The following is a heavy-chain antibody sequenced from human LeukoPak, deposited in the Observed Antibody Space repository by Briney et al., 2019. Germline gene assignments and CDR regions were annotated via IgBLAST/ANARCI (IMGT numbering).Heavy chain of an antibody. J-gene: IGHJ3*02. D-gene: IGHD2-21*02. CDR2: IYYSGST. Sequence: SETLSLTCTVSGGSISSYYWSWIRQPPGKGLEWIGYIYYSGSTNYNPSPKSRVTISVDTSKNQFSLKLSSVTAADTAVYYCARDLYVAYCGGDCYSDSAFDIWGQGTMVTVSS. CDR3: ARDLYVAYCGGDCYSDSAFDI. CDR1: GGSISSYY. V-gene: IGHV4-59*01.